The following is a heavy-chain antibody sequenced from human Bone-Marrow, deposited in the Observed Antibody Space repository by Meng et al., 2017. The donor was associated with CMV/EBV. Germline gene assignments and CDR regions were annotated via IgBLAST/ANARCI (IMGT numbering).Heavy chain of an antibody. V-gene: IGHV3-49*04. Sequence: SLKISCTASGFTFGDFAMSWVRQAPGKGLEWVGFIRSKTYGGTTEYAASVKGRFTISRDDSKSIAYLQVNSLKTADTAVYYCSRGNWNDSPFDYWGQGTLVTVSS. CDR2: IRSKTYGGTT. J-gene: IGHJ4*02. CDR3: SRGNWNDSPFDY. CDR1: GFTFGDFA. D-gene: IGHD1-1*01.